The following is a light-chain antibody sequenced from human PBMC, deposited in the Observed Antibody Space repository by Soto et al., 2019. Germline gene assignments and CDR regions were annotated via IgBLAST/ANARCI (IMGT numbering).Light chain of an antibody. Sequence: IVMTQSPAPPSLSPGERATPSCRASQSVSSNLAWYPQKPGQAPRLLIYGASPRATGIPARFSGSGSGTEFTLTISSLQSEDFAVYYCQQYNNWAWTFGQGTKVDI. CDR1: QSVSSN. J-gene: IGKJ1*01. V-gene: IGKV3-15*01. CDR3: QQYNNWAWT. CDR2: GAS.